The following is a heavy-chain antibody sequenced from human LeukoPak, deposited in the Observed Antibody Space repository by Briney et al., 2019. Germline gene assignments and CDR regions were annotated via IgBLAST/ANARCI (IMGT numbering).Heavy chain of an antibody. D-gene: IGHD3-22*01. Sequence: PGGSLRLSCAASGFTFSSYGMHWVRQAPGKGLGWVAFIRYDGSNKYYADSVKGRFTISRDNSKNTLYLQMNSLRAEDTAVYYCAKGDYYDSSGPWPFYWGQGTLVTVSS. CDR3: AKGDYYDSSGPWPFY. CDR1: GFTFSSYG. V-gene: IGHV3-30*02. J-gene: IGHJ4*02. CDR2: IRYDGSNK.